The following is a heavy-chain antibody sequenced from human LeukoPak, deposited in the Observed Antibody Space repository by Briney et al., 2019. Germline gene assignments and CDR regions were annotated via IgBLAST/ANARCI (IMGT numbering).Heavy chain of an antibody. CDR2: INHSGST. CDR1: GGSFSGYY. Sequence: SETLSLTCAVYGGSFSGYYWSWIRQPPGKGLEWIGEINHSGSTNYNPSLKSRVTISVDTSKNQFSLKLSSVTAADTAVYYCARQGLHYDILTGYYIRYFDYWGQGTLVTVSS. D-gene: IGHD3-9*01. J-gene: IGHJ4*02. V-gene: IGHV4-34*01. CDR3: ARQGLHYDILTGYYIRYFDY.